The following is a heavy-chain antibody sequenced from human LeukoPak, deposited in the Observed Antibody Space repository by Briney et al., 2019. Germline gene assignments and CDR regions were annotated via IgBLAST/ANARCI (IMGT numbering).Heavy chain of an antibody. Sequence: GGSLRLSCAASGFTFSSYSMNWVRQAPGKGLEWVSSISSSSSYIYYADSVKGRFTISRDNAKNSLYLQMNSLRAEDTAVYYCARDRRCSGGSCYPAGTNWFDPWGQGTLVTVSS. J-gene: IGHJ5*02. CDR3: ARDRRCSGGSCYPAGTNWFDP. CDR1: GFTFSSYS. D-gene: IGHD2-15*01. V-gene: IGHV3-21*01. CDR2: ISSSSSYI.